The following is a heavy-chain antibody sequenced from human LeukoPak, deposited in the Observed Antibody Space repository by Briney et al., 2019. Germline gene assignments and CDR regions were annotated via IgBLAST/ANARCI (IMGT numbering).Heavy chain of an antibody. J-gene: IGHJ5*02. CDR3: ARDEYRSRWLHP. CDR2: LKGDGSEK. CDR1: VWTLRRYW. Sequence: PGGALRVSRPASVWTLRRYWMSWVGPAPWKGGAGGGKLKGDGSEKWYADSVKGRFTISRDNAQNSVHLQMNSLRAEDTAVYHCARDEYRSRWLHPWGQGTLVTVTS. V-gene: IGHV3-7*01. D-gene: IGHD5-24*01.